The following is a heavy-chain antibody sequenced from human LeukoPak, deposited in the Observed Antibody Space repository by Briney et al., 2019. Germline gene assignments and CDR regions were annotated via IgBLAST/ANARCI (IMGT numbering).Heavy chain of an antibody. D-gene: IGHD1-14*01. J-gene: IGHJ6*02. CDR2: IYYSGST. Sequence: SETLSLTCTVSGGSISSSSYYWGWISQPPGKGLEWIGSIYYSGSTYYNPSLKSRVTISVDTSKNQFSLKLSSVTAADTAVYYCARDNTPDPYYYYGMDVWGQGTTVTVSS. V-gene: IGHV4-39*01. CDR3: ARDNTPDPYYYYGMDV. CDR1: GGSISSSSYY.